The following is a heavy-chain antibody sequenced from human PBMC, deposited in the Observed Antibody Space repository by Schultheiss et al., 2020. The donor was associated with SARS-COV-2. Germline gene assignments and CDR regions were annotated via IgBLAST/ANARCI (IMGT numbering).Heavy chain of an antibody. CDR3: AKRIGWELDAFDI. J-gene: IGHJ3*02. D-gene: IGHD1-26*01. CDR2: IYSGGST. Sequence: GGSLRLSCAASGFTFNNYPIHWVRQAPGKGLEWVSVIYSGGSTYYADSVKGRFTISRDNSKNTLYLQMNSLRAEDTAVYYCAKRIGWELDAFDIWGQGTMVTVSS. CDR1: GFTFNNYP. V-gene: IGHV3-53*01.